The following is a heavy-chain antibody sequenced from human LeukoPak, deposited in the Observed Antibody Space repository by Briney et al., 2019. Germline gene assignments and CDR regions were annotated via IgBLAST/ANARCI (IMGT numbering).Heavy chain of an antibody. D-gene: IGHD2-2*01. Sequence: GGSLRLSCAASGFTFSSYAMSWVRQAPGKGLEWVSAISGSGGSTYYADSVKGRFTISRDNAKNSLYLQMNSLRAEDTAMYYCATDTRRESDYWGHGTLVIVSS. V-gene: IGHV3-23*01. CDR2: ISGSGGST. CDR3: ATDTRRESDY. CDR1: GFTFSSYA. J-gene: IGHJ4*01.